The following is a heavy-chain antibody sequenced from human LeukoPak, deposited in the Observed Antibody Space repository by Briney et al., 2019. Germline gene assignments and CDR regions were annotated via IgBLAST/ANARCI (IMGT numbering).Heavy chain of an antibody. V-gene: IGHV4-34*01. CDR3: ARAGTARPFDY. D-gene: IGHD6-6*01. CDR2: INHSGST. Sequence: PSETLSLTCAVYGGSFSGYYWSWIRQPPGKGLEWIGEINHSGSTNYNPSLKSRVTISVDTSKNQFSLKLSSVTAADTAVYYCARAGTARPFDYWGQGTLVTVSS. J-gene: IGHJ4*02. CDR1: GGSFSGYY.